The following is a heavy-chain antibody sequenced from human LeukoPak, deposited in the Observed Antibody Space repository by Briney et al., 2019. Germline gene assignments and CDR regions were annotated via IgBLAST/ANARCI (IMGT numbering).Heavy chain of an antibody. Sequence: AGGSLRLSCAASGFTFSSYTMNWVRQPLGKGLEWVSNIGTSSTTIYYADSVKGRFTISRDSAKNSLYLQMNSLRGEDTAVYYCARSSGYTQGFDYWGQGTLVTVSS. CDR3: ARSSGYTQGFDY. CDR2: IGTSSTTI. D-gene: IGHD5-12*01. V-gene: IGHV3-48*01. CDR1: GFTFSSYT. J-gene: IGHJ4*02.